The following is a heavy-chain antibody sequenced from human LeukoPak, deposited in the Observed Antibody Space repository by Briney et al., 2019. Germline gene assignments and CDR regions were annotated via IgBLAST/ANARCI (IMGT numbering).Heavy chain of an antibody. J-gene: IGHJ5*02. Sequence: SQTLSLTCTVSGGSISSGSYYWSWIRQPPGKGLEWIGFIYYSGSTNYNPSLKSRVTISVDTSKNQFSLKVRSVTPADTAVYYCARGPGQFARTPPRGWFDPWGQGTLVTVSS. CDR1: GGSISSGSYY. D-gene: IGHD3-10*01. CDR2: IYYSGST. CDR3: ARGPGQFARTPPRGWFDP. V-gene: IGHV4-61*01.